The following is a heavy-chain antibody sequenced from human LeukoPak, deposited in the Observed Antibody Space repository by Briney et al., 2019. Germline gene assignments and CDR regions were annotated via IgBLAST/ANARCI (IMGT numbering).Heavy chain of an antibody. D-gene: IGHD1-26*01. CDR1: GGSISSSSYY. V-gene: IGHV4-39*01. Sequence: SETLSLTCTVSGGSISSSSYYWGWIRQPPGKGLEWIGSIYYTASTYYNPSLRSRVTIFIDPSKRQFSLNLTSVTAADTAVYYCAAQGGATDYWGQGTLVTVSS. CDR3: AAQGGATDY. CDR2: IYYTAST. J-gene: IGHJ4*02.